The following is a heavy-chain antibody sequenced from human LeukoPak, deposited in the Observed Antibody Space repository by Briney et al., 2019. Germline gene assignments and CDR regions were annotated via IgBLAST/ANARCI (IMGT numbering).Heavy chain of an antibody. D-gene: IGHD4-17*01. CDR1: GFTFSSYA. V-gene: IGHV3-23*01. Sequence: GGSLRLSCAASGFTFSSYAMTWVRQAPGKGLEWVSAISGSGGSTYYADSVKGRFTISRDNSKNTLYLQMNSLRAEDTAVYYCAKCQGDYSVPAFDYWGQGTLVTVSS. CDR2: ISGSGGST. CDR3: AKCQGDYSVPAFDY. J-gene: IGHJ4*02.